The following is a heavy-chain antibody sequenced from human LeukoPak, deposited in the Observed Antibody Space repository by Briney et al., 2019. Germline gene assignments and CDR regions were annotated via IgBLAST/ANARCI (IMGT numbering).Heavy chain of an antibody. CDR2: IYTAGDT. Sequence: PGGSLRLSCAASGFSVSDKYMGWVRQAPGXGLEWVSVIYTAGDTFYPDSVRGRFSISRDTSRNMVNLQMNSLRAEDTALYYCTSGQMFTSGGFDDWGRGTLVTVSS. CDR1: GFSVSDKY. J-gene: IGHJ4*02. V-gene: IGHV3-53*01. CDR3: TSGQMFTSGGFDD. D-gene: IGHD6-19*01.